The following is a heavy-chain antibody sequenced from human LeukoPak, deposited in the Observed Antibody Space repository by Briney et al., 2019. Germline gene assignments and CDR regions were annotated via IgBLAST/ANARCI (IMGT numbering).Heavy chain of an antibody. D-gene: IGHD7-27*01. CDR1: GGSISSYY. CDR3: ARDGESDAFDI. J-gene: IGHJ3*02. Sequence: SETLSLTCTVSGGSISSYYWSWIRQPPGKGLEWIGYIYYSGSTYYNPSLKSRVTISVDTSKNQFSLKLSSVTAADTAVYYCARDGESDAFDIWGQGTMVTVSS. CDR2: IYYSGST. V-gene: IGHV4-59*01.